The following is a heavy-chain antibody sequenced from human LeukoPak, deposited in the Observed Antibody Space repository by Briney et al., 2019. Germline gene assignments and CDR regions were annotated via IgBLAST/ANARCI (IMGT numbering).Heavy chain of an antibody. CDR2: MNPNSGNT. Sequence: GSSVKVSCKASGGTFSSYTISWVRQAPGQGLEWMGWMNPNSGNTGYAQKFQGRVTITRNTSISTAYMELSSLRSEDTAVYYCARDFDLWGRGTLVTVSS. J-gene: IGHJ2*01. CDR3: ARDFDL. V-gene: IGHV1-8*03. CDR1: GGTFSSYT.